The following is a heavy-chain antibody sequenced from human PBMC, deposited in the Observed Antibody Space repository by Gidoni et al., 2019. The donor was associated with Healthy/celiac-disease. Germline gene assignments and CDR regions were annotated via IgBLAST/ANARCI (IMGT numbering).Heavy chain of an antibody. CDR1: GFTFSNAW. V-gene: IGHV3-15*01. CDR3: TTGSTSCYGWVCYYYYYMDV. CDR2: IKSKTECGTT. J-gene: IGHJ6*03. Sequence: EVQLVESGGGLVKPGGSLSISCAASGFTFSNAWTSWVRQAPGQGLEWVGRIKSKTECGTTDYAAPVKGRFTISRDDSKNTLYLQMNSLKTEDTAVYYCTTGSTSCYGWVCYYYYYMDVWGKGTTVTVSS. D-gene: IGHD2-2*01.